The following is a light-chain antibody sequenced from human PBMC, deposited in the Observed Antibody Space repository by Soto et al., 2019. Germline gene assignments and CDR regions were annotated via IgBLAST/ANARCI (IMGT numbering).Light chain of an antibody. CDR3: GSWDSSLSAYV. J-gene: IGLJ1*01. Sequence: QSVMTQPPSVSAAPGQRVTISCSGSSSNIGGNSVSWYQQLPGTAPKLLIYDDDKRPSGIPDRFSDPKSGTSATLGITGFQTGDEADYYCGSWDSSLSAYVFGTGTKLTVL. V-gene: IGLV1-51*01. CDR2: DDD. CDR1: SSNIGGNS.